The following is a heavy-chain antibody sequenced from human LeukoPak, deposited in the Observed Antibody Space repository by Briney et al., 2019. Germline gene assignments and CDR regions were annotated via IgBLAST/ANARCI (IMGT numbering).Heavy chain of an antibody. J-gene: IGHJ4*02. D-gene: IGHD5-18*01. CDR3: ARVVDTAMGFDY. Sequence: PSETLSLTCAVYGGSFSGYYWSWIRQPPGRGLEWIGEINHSGSTNYNPSLKSRVTISVDTSKNQFSLKLSSVTAADTAVYYCARVVDTAMGFDYWGQGTLVTVSS. V-gene: IGHV4-34*01. CDR2: INHSGST. CDR1: GGSFSGYY.